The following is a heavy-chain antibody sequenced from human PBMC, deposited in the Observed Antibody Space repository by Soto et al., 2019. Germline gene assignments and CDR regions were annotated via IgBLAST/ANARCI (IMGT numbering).Heavy chain of an antibody. Sequence: PGGSLRLSCAASGFTFSSYSMSWVRQAPGKGLEWVSGFRTGADDGTTYYADSVKGRFTISRDISKNTLFLQMNSLRADDTAVYYCARAPSGSYPEFDYWGQGTLVTVSA. CDR2: FRTGADDGTT. D-gene: IGHD1-26*01. J-gene: IGHJ4*02. CDR3: ARAPSGSYPEFDY. V-gene: IGHV3-23*01. CDR1: GFTFSSYS.